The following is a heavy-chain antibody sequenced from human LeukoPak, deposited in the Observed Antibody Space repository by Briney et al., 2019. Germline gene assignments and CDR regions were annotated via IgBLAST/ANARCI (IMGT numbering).Heavy chain of an antibody. Sequence: PGGSLRLSCAASGFTFSNAWMSWVRQAPGKGLEWVGRIKSKTDGGTTDYAAPVKGRFTISRDDSKNTLYLQMNSLKTEDTAVYYCTTGPVVAATYYYYYYGMDVWGQGTTVTVSS. V-gene: IGHV3-15*01. J-gene: IGHJ6*02. CDR3: TTGPVVAATYYYYYYGMDV. CDR2: IKSKTDGGTT. CDR1: GFTFSNAW. D-gene: IGHD2-15*01.